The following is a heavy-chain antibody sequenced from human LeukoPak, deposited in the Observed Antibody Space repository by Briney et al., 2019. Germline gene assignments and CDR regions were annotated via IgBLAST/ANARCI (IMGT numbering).Heavy chain of an antibody. V-gene: IGHV1-2*02. CDR3: ARPARVYYYGSGANWFDP. CDR2: INPNSGGT. D-gene: IGHD3-10*01. Sequence: ASVKVSCKASGYTFTSYGISWLGQAPGQGLEWVGWINPNSGGTNDAQKFQGRVTMTRDTSISTAYMELSRLRSDDTAVYYCARPARVYYYGSGANWFDPWGQGTLVTVSS. CDR1: GYTFTSYG. J-gene: IGHJ5*02.